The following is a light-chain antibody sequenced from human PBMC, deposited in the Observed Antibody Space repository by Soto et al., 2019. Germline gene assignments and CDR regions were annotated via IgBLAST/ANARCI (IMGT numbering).Light chain of an antibody. J-gene: IGLJ2*01. CDR3: SSYTSSSTSVVV. Sequence: QSVLTQPASVSGSPGQSITISCTGTSSDVGGYNYVSWYQQHPGKAPKLMIYDVSNRPSGVSNRFSGSKSGNTASLTISGLQAEDEADYDCSSYTSSSTSVVVFGGGTKLTVL. CDR1: SSDVGGYNY. CDR2: DVS. V-gene: IGLV2-14*01.